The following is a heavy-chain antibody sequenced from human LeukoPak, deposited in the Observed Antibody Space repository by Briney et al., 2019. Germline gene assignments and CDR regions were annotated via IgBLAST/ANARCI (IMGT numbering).Heavy chain of an antibody. D-gene: IGHD2-2*01. J-gene: IGHJ4*02. CDR2: IYYSGST. V-gene: IGHV4-59*01. Sequence: SETLSLTCTVSGGSIGSYYWSWIRQPPGKGLEWIGYIYYSGSTNYNPSLKSRVTISVDTSKNQFSLKLSSVTAADTAVYYCARSDIVVVPAANGNYYFDYWGQGTLVIVSS. CDR1: GGSIGSYY. CDR3: ARSDIVVVPAANGNYYFDY.